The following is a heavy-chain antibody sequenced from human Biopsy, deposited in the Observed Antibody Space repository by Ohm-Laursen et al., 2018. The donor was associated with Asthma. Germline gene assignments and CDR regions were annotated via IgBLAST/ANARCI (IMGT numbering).Heavy chain of an antibody. D-gene: IGHD4-17*01. Sequence: GASVKVSCKTSGYTFNSAGITWVRQAPGQGLEWMGWISVYNGNTKVAQKLQDRVTMITDTSTSTAYMELRSLKSDDTAVYYCARGGYYGDRRQHHGMDLWGQGTTVTVSS. CDR3: ARGGYYGDRRQHHGMDL. CDR1: GYTFNSAG. CDR2: ISVYNGNT. V-gene: IGHV1-18*01. J-gene: IGHJ6*02.